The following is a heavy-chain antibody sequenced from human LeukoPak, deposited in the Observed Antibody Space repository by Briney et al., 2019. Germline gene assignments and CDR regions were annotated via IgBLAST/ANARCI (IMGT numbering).Heavy chain of an antibody. CDR1: GGSVISDTYY. Sequence: SETLSLTCTVSGGSVISDTYYWGWIRQPPGKGLEWIGSIHYSESTYYTPSLKTRITMSVDTSKNQFSLKLRSVTAADTAVYFCARHAKYNCFDPWGQGTLVTVSS. V-gene: IGHV4-39*01. J-gene: IGHJ5*02. CDR3: ARHAKYNCFDP. CDR2: IHYSEST.